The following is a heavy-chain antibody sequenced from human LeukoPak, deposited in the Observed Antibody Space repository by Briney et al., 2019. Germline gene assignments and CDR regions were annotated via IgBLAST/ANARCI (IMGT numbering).Heavy chain of an antibody. CDR3: AFELEVDIVATFEWARDNY. CDR2: IYRGDST. Sequence: GRSLRLSCAASGFTVSSDYMSWVRHAPGKGLEWVSTIYRGDSTYYADSVKGRFTISRDNSKNTLYLQLNSLRAEDTAVYYCAFELEVDIVATFEWARDNYWGQGTLVTVSS. D-gene: IGHD5-12*01. CDR1: GFTVSSDY. V-gene: IGHV3-66*01. J-gene: IGHJ4*02.